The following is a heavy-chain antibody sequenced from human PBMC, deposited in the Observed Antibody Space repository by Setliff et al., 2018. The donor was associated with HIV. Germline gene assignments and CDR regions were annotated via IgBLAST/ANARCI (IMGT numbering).Heavy chain of an antibody. Sequence: NPSETPSLTCTVSGGSISGPSYSWGWIRQPPGKGLEWIGSVNSSGTIDYNPSLKSRLSMSADMSKKYFFLRLNSVTAADTAVYHCVRHGGEVRLWSGRGNWFDPWGRGILVTVSS. V-gene: IGHV4-39*01. CDR2: VNSSGTI. CDR3: VRHGGEVRLWSGRGNWFDP. J-gene: IGHJ5*02. CDR1: GGSISGPSYS. D-gene: IGHD2-15*01.